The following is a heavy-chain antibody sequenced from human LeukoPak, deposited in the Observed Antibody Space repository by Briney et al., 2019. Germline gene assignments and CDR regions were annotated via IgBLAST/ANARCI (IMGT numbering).Heavy chain of an antibody. D-gene: IGHD7-27*01. Sequence: GSLSLSCAASGFIFNSYAMSWVRQAPGKGLEWVSALSGSGDTTYYADSVKGRFTISRDNSKDTLYLQMNSLRAEDTAIYYCAKDRSWGLDYWGQGTLVIVSS. CDR2: LSGSGDTT. J-gene: IGHJ4*02. V-gene: IGHV3-23*01. CDR3: AKDRSWGLDY. CDR1: GFIFNSYA.